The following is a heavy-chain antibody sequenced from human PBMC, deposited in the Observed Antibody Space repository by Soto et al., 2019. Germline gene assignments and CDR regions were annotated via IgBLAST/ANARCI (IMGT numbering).Heavy chain of an antibody. Sequence: EVQLVESGGGLVQPGGSLRLSCAASGFTFSYYWMSWVRQAPGKGLEWVANIYQDGREKYYVDSVKGRFTISRDNAKNSQYLQMNSLRAEDTAVYYCARYFNSYFDYWGQGTLVTVSS. J-gene: IGHJ4*02. CDR3: ARYFNSYFDY. V-gene: IGHV3-7*05. CDR2: IYQDGREK. CDR1: GFTFSYYW.